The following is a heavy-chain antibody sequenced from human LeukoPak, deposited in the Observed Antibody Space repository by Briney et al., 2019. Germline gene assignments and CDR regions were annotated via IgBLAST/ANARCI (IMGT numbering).Heavy chain of an antibody. CDR3: ARHSPFDSRANY. CDR1: GGSISTYY. V-gene: IGHV4-59*08. D-gene: IGHD3-10*01. J-gene: IGHJ4*02. Sequence: SETLSLTCTVSGGSISTYYWNWIRQPPGKGLEWIGYINYIGSTNYNPSLKSRVTMSIDMSKDQFSLKLRSVTAADTDVYYCARHSPFDSRANYWGQGILVTVSS. CDR2: INYIGST.